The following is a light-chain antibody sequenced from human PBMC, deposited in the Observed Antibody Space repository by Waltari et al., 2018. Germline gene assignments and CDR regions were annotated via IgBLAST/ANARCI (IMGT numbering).Light chain of an antibody. J-gene: IGLJ3*02. CDR3: QVWDGITDHWV. V-gene: IGLV3-21*02. CDR1: NLARKS. Sequence: SYVLTQPPSASVAPGETATVTCGGANLARKSVPGFQAKPGPAPVLAPYDDIDRPPGIPERFSGSNSGNTATLTISRVEGGDEADYYCQVWDGITDHWVFGGGTKLSVL. CDR2: DDI.